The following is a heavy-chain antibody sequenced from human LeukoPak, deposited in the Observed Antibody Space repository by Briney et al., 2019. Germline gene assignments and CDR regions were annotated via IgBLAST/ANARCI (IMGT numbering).Heavy chain of an antibody. V-gene: IGHV1-18*01. CDR1: SYTFTRYG. Sequence: ASVKVSCKASSYTFTRYGISWVRQAPGQGLEWMGWISAYNGNTNYAQKLQGRVTMTTDTSTSTAYMELRSLRSDDTAVYYCARMDIVVVPAAIDYWGQGTLVTVSS. CDR3: ARMDIVVVPAAIDY. CDR2: ISAYNGNT. J-gene: IGHJ4*02. D-gene: IGHD2-2*03.